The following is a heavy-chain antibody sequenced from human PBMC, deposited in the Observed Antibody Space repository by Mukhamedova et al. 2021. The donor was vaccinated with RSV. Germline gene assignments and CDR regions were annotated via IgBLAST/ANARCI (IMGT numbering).Heavy chain of an antibody. CDR3: ARRGLGYCSSTSCYGYMGV. CDR2: ST. Sequence: STYYNPSLKSRVTISVDTSKNQFSLKLSSVTAADTAVYYCARRGLGYCSSTSCYGYMGVWGKGTTVTVSS. J-gene: IGHJ6*03. V-gene: IGHV4-39*01. D-gene: IGHD2-2*01.